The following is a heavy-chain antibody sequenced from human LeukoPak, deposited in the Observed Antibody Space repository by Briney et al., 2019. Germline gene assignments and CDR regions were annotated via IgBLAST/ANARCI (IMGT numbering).Heavy chain of an antibody. V-gene: IGHV3-66*01. CDR1: GFTVSSNY. J-gene: IGHJ4*02. CDR3: ARRSGEGYFDC. D-gene: IGHD1-26*01. Sequence: GGSLRLSCAASGFTVSSNYMTWVRQAPGKGLEWLSGIYSGGDTYYADCVKGRFTISRDNSKNTLYLQMNSLRAEDMAVYYCARRSGEGYFDCWGQGTLVSVSS. CDR2: IYSGGDT.